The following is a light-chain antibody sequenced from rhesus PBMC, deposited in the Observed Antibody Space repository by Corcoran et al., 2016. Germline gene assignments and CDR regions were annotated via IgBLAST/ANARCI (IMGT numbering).Light chain of an antibody. CDR2: DAS. Sequence: DIQMTQSPSSLSASVGDTVTITCQASQGISKYLAWYQQKLGKAPKLLLYDASTLQSGVPSRFSGLGSGTEFTLTISSLQPEDFATYYCQQHNSYPFTFGPGTKLDIK. J-gene: IGKJ3*01. V-gene: IGKV1-25*01. CDR1: QGISKY. CDR3: QQHNSYPFT.